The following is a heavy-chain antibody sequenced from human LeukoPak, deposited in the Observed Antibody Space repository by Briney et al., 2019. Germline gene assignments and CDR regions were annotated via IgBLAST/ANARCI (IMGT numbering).Heavy chain of an antibody. CDR1: GFSVSSNH. D-gene: IGHD4-11*01. CDR3: ARGTVTIGYFDY. J-gene: IGHJ4*02. CDR2: IYSGGST. V-gene: IGHV3-53*01. Sequence: PGGSLRLSCTASGFSVSSNHMSWVRQAPGKGLEWVSVIYSGGSTDYADSVKGRFTISRDNSKNTVYLQMNSLRAEDTAIYYCARGTVTIGYFDYWGQGTLVTVSS.